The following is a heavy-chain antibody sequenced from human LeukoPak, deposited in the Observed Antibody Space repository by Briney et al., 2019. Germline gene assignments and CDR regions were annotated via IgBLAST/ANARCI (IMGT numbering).Heavy chain of an antibody. D-gene: IGHD1-26*01. CDR2: SIIVGAP. CDR3: ARGGWEPPYYYYMDV. CDR1: GGSISSSSYY. J-gene: IGHJ6*03. V-gene: IGHV4-39*07. Sequence: SETLSLTCTVSGGSISSSSYYWGWICQPPGKGWSGLGVSIIVGAPTTTRPSRVESPSVDTSKNQFSLKLSSVTAADTAVYYCARGGWEPPYYYYMDVWGKGTTVTVSS.